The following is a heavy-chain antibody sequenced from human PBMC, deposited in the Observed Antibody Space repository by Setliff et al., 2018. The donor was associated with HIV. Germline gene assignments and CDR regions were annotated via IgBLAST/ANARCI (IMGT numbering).Heavy chain of an antibody. V-gene: IGHV1-18*01. CDR2: ISVYNGNT. D-gene: IGHD6-13*01. Sequence: ASVKVSCKASGYTFTSYGVCWVRQAPGQGLEWMGWISVYNGNTSYAQSLQGRVTMTTDTSTTTVYMELRSLRSDDTAFYYCAGARGAGTFDIWGQGTSVTVSS. CDR1: GYTFTSYG. J-gene: IGHJ3*02. CDR3: AGARGAGTFDI.